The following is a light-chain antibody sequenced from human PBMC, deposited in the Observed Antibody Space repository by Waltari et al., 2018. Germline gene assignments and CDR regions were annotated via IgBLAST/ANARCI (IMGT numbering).Light chain of an antibody. CDR3: HQYETLPST. CDR1: QSVSSSY. V-gene: IGKV3-20*01. CDR2: LTS. Sequence: EIVLTQSPGTLSLSRGERATLSCRASQSVSSSYLAWYQQRPGQAPRLLLYLTSIRATGIPDMFSGSGSGTDFTLTISRLEPEDFAVYYCHQYETLPSTFGQGTKLEIK. J-gene: IGKJ2*01.